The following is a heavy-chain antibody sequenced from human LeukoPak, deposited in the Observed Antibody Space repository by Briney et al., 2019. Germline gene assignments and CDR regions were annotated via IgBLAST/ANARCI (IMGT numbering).Heavy chain of an antibody. V-gene: IGHV4-38-2*01. Sequence: PSETLSLTCAVSGFSISSGYYWGWIRQPPGEGLEWIGSIYHSGSNYYNQSLKSRVTISLDTSKNHFSLQLSSVTATDTAVDDCARRGTIFGVDNLDYWGQGTLVTVSS. CDR2: IYHSGSN. D-gene: IGHD3-3*01. J-gene: IGHJ4*02. CDR1: GFSISSGYY. CDR3: ARRGTIFGVDNLDY.